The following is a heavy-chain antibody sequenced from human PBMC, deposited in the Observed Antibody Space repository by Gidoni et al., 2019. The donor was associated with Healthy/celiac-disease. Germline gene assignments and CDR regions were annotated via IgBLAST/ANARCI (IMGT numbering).Heavy chain of an antibody. Sequence: EVQLVESGGGLVQPGGSLRLSCAASGFTVSSNYMSWFRQAPGKGLEWVSVIYSGGSTYYADSVKGRFTISRHNSKNTLYLQMNSLRAEDTAVYYCARDQVVVVPAAKSEGDYYYYYGMDVWGQGTTVTVSS. CDR2: IYSGGST. CDR1: GFTVSSNY. V-gene: IGHV3-53*04. D-gene: IGHD2-2*01. J-gene: IGHJ6*02. CDR3: ARDQVVVVPAAKSEGDYYYYYGMDV.